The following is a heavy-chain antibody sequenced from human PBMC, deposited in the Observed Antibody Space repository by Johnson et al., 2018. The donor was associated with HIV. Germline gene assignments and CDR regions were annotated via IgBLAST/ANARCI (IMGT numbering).Heavy chain of an antibody. D-gene: IGHD3-22*01. J-gene: IGHJ3*02. CDR1: GFTFSRYV. V-gene: IGHV3-30*04. Sequence: QVQLVESGGGVVQPGRSLRLSCAASGFTFSRYVIHRVRQAPGKGLEWVAVISNDGRKKNYADSVKGRFTISRDNAKNSLYLQMSSLRAEDTALYFCARDWDYYDTSGYYYAYMGDAFDIWGQGTMVTVSS. CDR2: ISNDGRKK. CDR3: ARDWDYYDTSGYYYAYMGDAFDI.